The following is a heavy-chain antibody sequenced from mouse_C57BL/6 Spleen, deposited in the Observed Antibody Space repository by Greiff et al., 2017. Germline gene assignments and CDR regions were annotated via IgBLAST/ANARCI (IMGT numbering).Heavy chain of an antibody. D-gene: IGHD2-3*01. Sequence: VQLKESGPGLVQPSQSLSITCTASGFSFTSYGVHWVRQSPGKGLEWLGVIWRGGSTDYNAAFMSRLSITKDNSKSQVFFKMNSRQADDTARYYSAKVGNGYYIAYWGQRTLVTVAA. CDR2: IWRGGST. CDR3: AKVGNGYYIAY. V-gene: IGHV2-5*01. CDR1: GFSFTSYG. J-gene: IGHJ3*01.